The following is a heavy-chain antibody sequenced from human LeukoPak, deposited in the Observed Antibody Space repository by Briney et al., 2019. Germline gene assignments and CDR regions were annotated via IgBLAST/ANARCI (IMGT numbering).Heavy chain of an antibody. CDR1: GFTFSSFT. Sequence: QRGGSLRLSCATSGFTFSSFTMNWVRQAPGKGLEWVSTIRDGSRDTHYAGSVKGRFTISRDDSQNIVYLQMDSLRAEDTALYYCTTRLRNHFDYWGQGTQFTVSS. D-gene: IGHD5-12*01. CDR2: IRDGSRDT. J-gene: IGHJ4*02. CDR3: TTRLRNHFDY. V-gene: IGHV3-23*01.